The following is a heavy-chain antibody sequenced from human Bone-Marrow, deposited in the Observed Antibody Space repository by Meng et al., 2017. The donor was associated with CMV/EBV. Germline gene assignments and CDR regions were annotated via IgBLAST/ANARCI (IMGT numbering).Heavy chain of an antibody. CDR1: GYTFTSYD. CDR2: MNPNSGNT. CDR3: ARAPDNWNYVPYDY. Sequence: ASVKVSCNASGYTFTSYDINWVRQATGQGLEWMGWMNPNSGNTGYAQKFQGRVTMTRNTSISTAYKELSSLRSEDTAVYYCARAPDNWNYVPYDYWGQGTLVTVSS. D-gene: IGHD1-7*01. J-gene: IGHJ4*02. V-gene: IGHV1-8*02.